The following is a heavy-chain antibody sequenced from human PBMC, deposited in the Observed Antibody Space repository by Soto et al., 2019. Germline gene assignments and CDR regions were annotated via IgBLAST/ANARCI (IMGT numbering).Heavy chain of an antibody. J-gene: IGHJ5*02. CDR3: ARSLRGYDFWSGYFNWFDP. CDR2: ISSSGSTI. Sequence: GGSLRLSCAASGFTFSDYYMSWIRQAPGKGLEWVSYISSSGSTIYYADSVKGRFTISRDNAKNSLYLQMNSLRAEDTAVYYCARSLRGYDFWSGYFNWFDPWGQGTLVTVS. V-gene: IGHV3-11*01. CDR1: GFTFSDYY. D-gene: IGHD3-3*01.